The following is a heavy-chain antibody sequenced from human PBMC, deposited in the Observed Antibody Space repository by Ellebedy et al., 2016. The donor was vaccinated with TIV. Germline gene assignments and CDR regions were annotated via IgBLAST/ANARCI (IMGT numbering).Heavy chain of an antibody. Sequence: MPSETLSLTCTVSGGSLSSHFWSRIRQPPRKGLEWIGRIYDTGVTNYSPSLKTRVTMSIDTSKNQFSLQLSSVTAAETAVYYCVRGIGDNMIGLKGWFDPWGQGTLVTVSS. D-gene: IGHD3-10*01. CDR1: GGSLSSHF. CDR2: IYDTGVT. J-gene: IGHJ5*02. CDR3: VRGIGDNMIGLKGWFDP. V-gene: IGHV4-59*11.